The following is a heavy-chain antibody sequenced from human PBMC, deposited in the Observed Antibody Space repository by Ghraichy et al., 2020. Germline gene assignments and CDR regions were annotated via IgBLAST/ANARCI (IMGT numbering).Heavy chain of an antibody. CDR3: ARDQGGYGDYVFDY. D-gene: IGHD4-17*01. V-gene: IGHV4-59*01. J-gene: IGHJ4*02. CDR2: IYSSGSP. Sequence: SETPSLTCTVSGAAISSYYWTWIRQPPGEGLEWIGYIYSSGSPNYNPSLRGRVTMSADTSKNQVSLKLTSVTAADTAVYYCARDQGGYGDYVFDYWGQGTLVTVSS. CDR1: GAAISSYY.